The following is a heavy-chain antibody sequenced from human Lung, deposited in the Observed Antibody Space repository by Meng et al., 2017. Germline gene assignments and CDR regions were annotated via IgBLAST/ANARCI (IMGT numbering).Heavy chain of an antibody. V-gene: IGHV4-34*01. Sequence: VQLQEWGAGLLNPSGTLSLPCVVSGGSFSDYYWSWIRQPPGKGLEWIGEINHSGSTNYNPSLESRATISVDTSQNNLSLKLSSVTAADSAVYYCARGPTTMAHDFDYWGQGTLVTVSS. D-gene: IGHD4-11*01. CDR3: ARGPTTMAHDFDY. J-gene: IGHJ4*02. CDR2: INHSGST. CDR1: GGSFSDYY.